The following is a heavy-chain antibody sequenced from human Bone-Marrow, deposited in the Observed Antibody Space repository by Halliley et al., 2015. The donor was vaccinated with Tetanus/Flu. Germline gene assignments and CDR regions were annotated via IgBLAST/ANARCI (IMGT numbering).Heavy chain of an antibody. D-gene: IGHD2-21*01. CDR1: GFTINTHA. CDR3: VKYRGMVIAKYYFGY. J-gene: IGHJ4*02. CDR2: MSSSGGST. Sequence: SLRLSCAASGFTINTHAMGWVRQAPGKGLEWVSYMSSSGGSTFYADSVKGRFTIPKDYSKSTLNLQLNSLRVEDTAVYYCVKYRGMVIAKYYFGYWGQGTLVTVSS. V-gene: IGHV3-23*01.